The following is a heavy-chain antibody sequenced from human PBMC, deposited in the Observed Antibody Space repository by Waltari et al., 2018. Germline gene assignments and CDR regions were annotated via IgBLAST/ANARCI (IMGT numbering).Heavy chain of an antibody. CDR1: GSSMNSDYG. CDR2: VFYSGSP. V-gene: IGHV4-38-2*02. J-gene: IGHJ4*02. Sequence: QVQLPESGAGLVDASETLSLTCTVPGSSMNSDYGWGWVRQPPGKGLEWIGSVFYSGSPYYSSSLRSRVTMSVDTSKNQFSLKLSSVTAADTALYYCVRDPLNPRGLFDHWGQGALVTVSS. CDR3: VRDPLNPRGLFDH. D-gene: IGHD3-10*01.